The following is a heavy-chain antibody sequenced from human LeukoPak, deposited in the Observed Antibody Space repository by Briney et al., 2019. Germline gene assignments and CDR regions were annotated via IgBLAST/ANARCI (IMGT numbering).Heavy chain of an antibody. CDR1: GYTFTGCY. Sequence: ASVKVSCKASGYTFTGCYMHWVRQAPGQGLEWMGRINPNSGGTNYAQKFQGRVTMTRDTSISTAYMELSRLRSDDTAVYYCASLPTEVVVAATIPWGQGTLVTVSS. J-gene: IGHJ5*02. CDR3: ASLPTEVVVAATIP. D-gene: IGHD2-15*01. CDR2: INPNSGGT. V-gene: IGHV1-2*06.